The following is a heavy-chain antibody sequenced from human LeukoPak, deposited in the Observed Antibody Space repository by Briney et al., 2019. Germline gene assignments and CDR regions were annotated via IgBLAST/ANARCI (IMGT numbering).Heavy chain of an antibody. D-gene: IGHD1-26*01. Sequence: SEILSLTCTVSGGSIINVNYYWGWIRQPPGKGLEWIGSVFYSGGTYYNPSLKSRLTVSVDTSKNQFSLKLTSVTAADTAVYFCARRVGSGNLESWGQGTLVTVSS. J-gene: IGHJ4*02. V-gene: IGHV4-39*01. CDR1: GGSIINVNYY. CDR3: ARRVGSGNLES. CDR2: VFYSGGT.